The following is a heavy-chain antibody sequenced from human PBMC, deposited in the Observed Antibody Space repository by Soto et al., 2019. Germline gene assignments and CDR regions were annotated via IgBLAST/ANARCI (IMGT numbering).Heavy chain of an antibody. Sequence: GSLRLSCAASGFTFSSYAMSWVRQAPGKGLEWVSAISGSGGSTYYADSVKGRFTISRDNSKNTLYLQMNSLRAEDTAVYYCAKILLRYSAFDYWGQGTLVTVSS. CDR2: ISGSGGST. V-gene: IGHV3-23*01. CDR1: GFTFSSYA. J-gene: IGHJ4*02. CDR3: AKILLRYSAFDY. D-gene: IGHD3-9*01.